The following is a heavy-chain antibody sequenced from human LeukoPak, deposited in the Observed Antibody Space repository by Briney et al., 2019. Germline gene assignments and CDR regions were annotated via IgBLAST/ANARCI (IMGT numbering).Heavy chain of an antibody. CDR1: GFTFSSYG. J-gene: IGHJ6*02. V-gene: IGHV3-30*18. D-gene: IGHD4-17*01. Sequence: GGSLRLSCAASGFTFSSYGMHWVRQAPGKGLEWVAVISYDGSNKYYADSVKGRFTISRDNSKNTLYLQMNSLRAEDTAVYYCAKDTGLDDYGDLPDPRSYYYYYGMDVWGQGTTVTVSS. CDR2: ISYDGSNK. CDR3: AKDTGLDDYGDLPDPRSYYYYYGMDV.